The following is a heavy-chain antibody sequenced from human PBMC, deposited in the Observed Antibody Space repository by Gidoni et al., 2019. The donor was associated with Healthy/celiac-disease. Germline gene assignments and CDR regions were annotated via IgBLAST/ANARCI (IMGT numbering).Heavy chain of an antibody. V-gene: IGHV4-39*01. CDR2: IYYSGST. J-gene: IGHJ3*02. Sequence: QLQLQESGPVLVKPSETLSLTCTVSGGSISSSSYYWGWIRQAPGKGLEWIGSIYYSGSTDYSTSLKSRVTISVDTSRNHSYLKLSSVTAADTAVYYCASHVGQAYCGGDCYSGAFDIWGQGTMVTVSS. CDR3: ASHVGQAYCGGDCYSGAFDI. CDR1: GGSISSSSYY. D-gene: IGHD2-21*02.